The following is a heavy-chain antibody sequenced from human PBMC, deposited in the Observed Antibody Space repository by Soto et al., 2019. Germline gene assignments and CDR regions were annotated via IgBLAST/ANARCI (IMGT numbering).Heavy chain of an antibody. D-gene: IGHD6-13*01. CDR2: ISWNSGSI. CDR1: GFTFDDYA. J-gene: IGHJ5*02. Sequence: GGSLRLSCAASGFTFDDYAMHWVRQAPGKGLEWVSGISWNSGSIGYADSVKGRFTISRDNAKNSLYLQMNSLRAEDTALYYCAKDYSSSWYGFGPWGQGTLVTVSS. V-gene: IGHV3-9*01. CDR3: AKDYSSSWYGFGP.